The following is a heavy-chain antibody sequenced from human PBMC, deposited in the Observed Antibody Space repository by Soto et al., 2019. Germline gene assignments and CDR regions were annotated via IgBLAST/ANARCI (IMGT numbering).Heavy chain of an antibody. Sequence: PSETLSLTCSVSGGSIGGSTDYWGWMRQPPGKGLEWIASFFIGGNTYYNPSLKSRVTISVDTSKNQFSLKLSSVTAADTAVYYCARGEYYDSSGYYPLWGQGTLVTVSS. V-gene: IGHV4-39*07. CDR3: ARGEYYDSSGYYPL. CDR1: GGSIGGSTDY. CDR2: FFIGGNT. D-gene: IGHD3-22*01. J-gene: IGHJ4*02.